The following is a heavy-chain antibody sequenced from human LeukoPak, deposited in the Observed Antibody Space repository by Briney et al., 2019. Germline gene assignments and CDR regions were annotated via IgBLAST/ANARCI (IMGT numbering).Heavy chain of an antibody. V-gene: IGHV4-39*01. D-gene: IGHD3-16*01. CDR1: GGSISSSSYY. CDR2: IYYSGST. Sequence: SETLSLTCTVSGGSISSSSYYWGWIRQPPGKGLEWIGSIYYSGSTYYNPSLKSRVTISVDTSKNQFSLKLSSVTAADTAVYYCARGRDLPWGRFDPWGQGTLVTVSS. J-gene: IGHJ5*02. CDR3: ARGRDLPWGRFDP.